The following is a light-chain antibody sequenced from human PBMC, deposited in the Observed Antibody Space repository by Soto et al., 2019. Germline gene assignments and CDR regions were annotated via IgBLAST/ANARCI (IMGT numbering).Light chain of an antibody. V-gene: IGKV3-20*01. J-gene: IGKJ4*01. Sequence: EIVLTQSPGTLSLSPGERATLSCRASQMVSSTHLAWYQQKPGQAPRLLIYGTSSRASGTTDRFSGSGSGTDFTLTISRLEPEDFAVYYCQQYGTSLSLTFGGGTKVEIK. CDR3: QQYGTSLSLT. CDR1: QMVSSTH. CDR2: GTS.